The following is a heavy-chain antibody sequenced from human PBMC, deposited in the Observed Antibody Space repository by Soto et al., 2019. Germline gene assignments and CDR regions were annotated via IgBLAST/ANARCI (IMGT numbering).Heavy chain of an antibody. CDR3: AILTTVTTY. V-gene: IGHV3-30-3*01. Sequence: QVQLVESGGGVVQPGRSLRLSCAASGFTFSSYALHWVRQAPGKGLEWVTIISYDGSTNYYADSVKGRFTISRDNSKNALYLKMNSLRAEDTAMYYCAILTTVTTYWGQGTLVTVSS. CDR2: ISYDGSTN. D-gene: IGHD4-17*01. J-gene: IGHJ4*02. CDR1: GFTFSSYA.